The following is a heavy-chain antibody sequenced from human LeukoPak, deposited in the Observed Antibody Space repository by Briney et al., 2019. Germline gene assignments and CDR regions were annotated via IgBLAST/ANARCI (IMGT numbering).Heavy chain of an antibody. D-gene: IGHD3-22*01. CDR1: GFTFSSYA. Sequence: GGSLRLSCAASGFTFSSYAMNWVRQAPGKGLEWVSFISSSSTYIYYADSVKGRFTISRDNAKNSLYLQMNSLRAEDTAVYYCASAAAHSTPMNYWGQGTLVTVSS. CDR2: ISSSSTYI. V-gene: IGHV3-21*01. CDR3: ASAAAHSTPMNY. J-gene: IGHJ4*02.